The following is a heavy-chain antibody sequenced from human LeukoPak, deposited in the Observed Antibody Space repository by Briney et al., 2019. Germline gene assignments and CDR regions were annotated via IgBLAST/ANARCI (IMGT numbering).Heavy chain of an antibody. V-gene: IGHV4-61*08. D-gene: IGHD3-22*01. CDR3: ARHTYYYDTDY. CDR2: IYYSGST. Sequence: SQTLSLTCTVSGGSISSGGYYWSWIRQPPGKGLEWIGYIYYSGSTNYNPSLKSRVTISVDTSKNQFSLKLSSVTAADTAVYYCARHTYYYDTDYWGQGTLVTVSS. J-gene: IGHJ4*02. CDR1: GGSISSGGYY.